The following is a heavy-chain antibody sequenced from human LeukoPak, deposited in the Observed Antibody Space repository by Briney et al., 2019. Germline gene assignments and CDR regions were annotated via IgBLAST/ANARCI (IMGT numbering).Heavy chain of an antibody. D-gene: IGHD6-6*01. CDR3: AKRGGSSEKFDY. J-gene: IGHJ4*02. Sequence: GGSLRLSCATSGFTFSSYAMRWVRQAPGKGLEWVSGISGGGINTYYADSVKGRFTISRDNSKNTLYPQMNSLRAEDTAVYYCAKRGGSSEKFDYWGQGTLVTVSS. CDR1: GFTFSSYA. V-gene: IGHV3-23*01. CDR2: ISGGGINT.